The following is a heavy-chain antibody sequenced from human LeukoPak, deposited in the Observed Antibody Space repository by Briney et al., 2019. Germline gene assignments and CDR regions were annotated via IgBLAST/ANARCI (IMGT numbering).Heavy chain of an antibody. CDR3: ARAVGATSNWFDP. Sequence: GGSLRLSCAASGFTFSSYSMNWVRQAPGKELEWVSSISSSSSYIYYADSVKGRFTTSRDNAKNSLYLQMNSLRAEDTAVYYCARAVGATSNWFDPWGQGTLVTVSS. CDR1: GFTFSSYS. D-gene: IGHD1-26*01. V-gene: IGHV3-21*01. J-gene: IGHJ5*02. CDR2: ISSSSSYI.